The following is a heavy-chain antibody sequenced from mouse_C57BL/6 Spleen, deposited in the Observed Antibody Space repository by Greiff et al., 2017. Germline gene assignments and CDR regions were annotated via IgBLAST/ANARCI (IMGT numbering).Heavy chain of an antibody. Sequence: EVMLVESEGGLVQPGSSMKLSCTASGFTFSDYYMAWVRQVPEKGLEWVANINYDGSSTYYLDSLKSRLIISRDNAKNILYLQMSSLKSEDTATYYCARITTVVADYAMDYWGQGTSVTVSS. V-gene: IGHV5-16*01. CDR1: GFTFSDYY. CDR2: INYDGSST. J-gene: IGHJ4*01. CDR3: ARITTVVADYAMDY. D-gene: IGHD1-1*01.